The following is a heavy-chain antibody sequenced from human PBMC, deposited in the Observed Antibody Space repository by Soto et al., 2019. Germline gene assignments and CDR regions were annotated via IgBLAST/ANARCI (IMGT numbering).Heavy chain of an antibody. D-gene: IGHD1-7*01. CDR1: GYTFTSYG. CDR2: ISAYNGNT. V-gene: IGHV1-18*01. Sequence: QVKLVQSGAEVKKPGASVKVSCKASGYTFTSYGISWVRQAPGQGLEWMGWISAYNGNTNYAQKLQGRVTMTTDTSTSTAYMEMRSLRSDDTAVYYCARDAVGITGTTRYYSGMDVWCQGTTVTVSS. J-gene: IGHJ6*02. CDR3: ARDAVGITGTTRYYSGMDV.